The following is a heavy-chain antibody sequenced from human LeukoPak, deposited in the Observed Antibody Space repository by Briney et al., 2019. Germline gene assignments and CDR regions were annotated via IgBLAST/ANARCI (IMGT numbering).Heavy chain of an antibody. CDR1: GGSVSSGSYF. Sequence: PSGTLSLTCTVSGGSVSSGSYFWSWIRQPPGMGLEWIGHIYYSGSTNYDPSLKSRVTISIHTSKNQFSLKLSSVTAADTAVYYCARDVPGRYYDYWGQGTLVTVSS. V-gene: IGHV4-61*01. CDR2: IYYSGST. D-gene: IGHD1-26*01. CDR3: ARDVPGRYYDY. J-gene: IGHJ4*02.